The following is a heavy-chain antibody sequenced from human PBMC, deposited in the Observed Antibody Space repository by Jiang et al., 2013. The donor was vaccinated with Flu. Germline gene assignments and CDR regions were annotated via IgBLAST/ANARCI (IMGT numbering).Heavy chain of an antibody. J-gene: IGHJ4*02. CDR3: ARVRFRSFDS. Sequence: VQLLESGGGLIQPGGSLRLSCVVSGFSVRSDYMSWVRQAPGKGLEWVSLIYANEVTYYTDSVKGRFTISRDNSQNTLYLQMNSLRAEDTAVYYCARVRFRSFDSVGPGTLVAVSS. CDR2: IYANEVT. CDR1: GFSVRSDY. V-gene: IGHV3-53*01. D-gene: IGHD3-10*01.